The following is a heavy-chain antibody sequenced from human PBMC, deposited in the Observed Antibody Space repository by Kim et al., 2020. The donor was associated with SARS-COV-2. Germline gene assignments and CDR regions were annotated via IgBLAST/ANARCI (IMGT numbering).Heavy chain of an antibody. V-gene: IGHV3-48*02. CDR1: GFTFSSYS. CDR3: ARPGSSGWMRVFYFDY. D-gene: IGHD6-19*01. J-gene: IGHJ4*02. CDR2: ISSSSSTI. Sequence: GGSLRLSCAASGFTFSSYSMNWVRQAPGKGLEWVSYISSSSSTIYYADSVKGRFTISRDNAKNSLYLQMNSLRDEDTAVYYCARPGSSGWMRVFYFDYWGQGTLVTVSS.